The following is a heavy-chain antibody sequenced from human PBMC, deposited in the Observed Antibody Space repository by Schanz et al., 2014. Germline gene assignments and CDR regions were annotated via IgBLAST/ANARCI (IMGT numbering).Heavy chain of an antibody. Sequence: QVQLVESGGGVVQPGRSLRLSCAASGFTFSSYAMHWVRQAPGKGLEWVAVISYDGRNKYYADSVKGRFTMSRDNSKNTLYLQMNSLRAEDTAVYYCARANYRRKINFDYWGRGTLXTVSS. D-gene: IGHD3-10*01. J-gene: IGHJ4*02. CDR3: ARANYRRKINFDY. CDR1: GFTFSSYA. CDR2: ISYDGRNK. V-gene: IGHV3-30-3*01.